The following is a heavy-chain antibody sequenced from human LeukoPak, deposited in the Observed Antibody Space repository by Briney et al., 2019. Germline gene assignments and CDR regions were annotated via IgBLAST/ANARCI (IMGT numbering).Heavy chain of an antibody. J-gene: IGHJ6*03. V-gene: IGHV4-59*01. CDR1: SGSISSYY. Sequence: SETLSLTCSVSSGSISSYYWSWIRQPPGKGLEWIGYIYYSGSTNYNPSLKSRVTISVDTSKNQFSLKLSSVTAADTAVYYCARETDYYDSSGYNYYYYMDVWGKGTTVTVSS. D-gene: IGHD3-22*01. CDR2: IYYSGST. CDR3: ARETDYYDSSGYNYYYYMDV.